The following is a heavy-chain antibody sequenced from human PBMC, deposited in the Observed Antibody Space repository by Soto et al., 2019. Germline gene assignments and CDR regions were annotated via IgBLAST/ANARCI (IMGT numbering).Heavy chain of an antibody. J-gene: IGHJ4*02. D-gene: IGHD3-10*01. CDR3: AREWLGKFDY. CDR1: GGSISSYY. Sequence: SETRSLTWTVSGGSISSYYWSWIRQPPGKGLEWIGYIYYSGSTNYNPSLKSRVTISVDTSKNQFSLKLSSVTAADTAVYYCAREWLGKFDYWGQGTLVTVSS. CDR2: IYYSGST. V-gene: IGHV4-59*01.